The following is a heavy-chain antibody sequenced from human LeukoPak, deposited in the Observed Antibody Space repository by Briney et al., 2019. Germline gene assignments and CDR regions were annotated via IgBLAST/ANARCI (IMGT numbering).Heavy chain of an antibody. D-gene: IGHD2-15*01. Sequence: GGSLRLSCAASGFTFSGYAMSWVRQAPGKGLELVSAISGSGGSTYYADSVKGRFTISRDNSKNTLYLQMNSLRAEDTAVYYCATFHCSGGSCYRYFDYWGQGTLVTVSS. CDR1: GFTFSGYA. CDR2: ISGSGGST. CDR3: ATFHCSGGSCYRYFDY. V-gene: IGHV3-23*01. J-gene: IGHJ4*02.